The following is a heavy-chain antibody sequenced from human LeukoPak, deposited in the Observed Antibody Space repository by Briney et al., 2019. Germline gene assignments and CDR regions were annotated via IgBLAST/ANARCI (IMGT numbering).Heavy chain of an antibody. V-gene: IGHV1-18*01. Sequence: ASVKVSCKASGYIFTSYGISWVRQAPGQGLEWMGWISAYNGNTNYAQKLQGRVTMTTDTSTSTAYMELRSLRSDDTAVYYCAREIPDIVVVPAAIRSYYYYYMDVWGKGTTVTVSS. J-gene: IGHJ6*03. D-gene: IGHD2-2*02. CDR3: AREIPDIVVVPAAIRSYYYYYMDV. CDR1: GYIFTSYG. CDR2: ISAYNGNT.